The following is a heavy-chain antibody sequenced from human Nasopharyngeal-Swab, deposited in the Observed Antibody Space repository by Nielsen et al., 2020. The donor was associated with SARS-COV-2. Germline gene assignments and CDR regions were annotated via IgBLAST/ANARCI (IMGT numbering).Heavy chain of an antibody. D-gene: IGHD5-12*01. J-gene: IGHJ4*02. V-gene: IGHV3-74*01. CDR2: IDSDGSST. Sequence: GESLKISCTASGFTFSSYWMHWVRQAPGTGLAWVSRIDSDGSSTIYADSVKGRFTITRDNAKNTLYLQMNSLRAEDTAVYYCARATNLGGSLWVPDYWGQGTLVTVSS. CDR1: GFTFSSYW. CDR3: ARATNLGGSLWVPDY.